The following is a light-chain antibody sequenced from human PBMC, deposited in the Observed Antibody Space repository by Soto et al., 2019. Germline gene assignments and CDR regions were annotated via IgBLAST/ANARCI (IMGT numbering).Light chain of an antibody. Sequence: DIPMTQSPSSLSASVGDRVTITCQAIQAINNYVNWYQQKPGKPPKLLIYDVSNLETGVPSRFSGGGSGTHFTFTITSLQPEDVATYYCQQYDKFLFTFGGGTKVEI. CDR3: QQYDKFLFT. CDR1: QAINNY. J-gene: IGKJ4*01. V-gene: IGKV1-33*01. CDR2: DVS.